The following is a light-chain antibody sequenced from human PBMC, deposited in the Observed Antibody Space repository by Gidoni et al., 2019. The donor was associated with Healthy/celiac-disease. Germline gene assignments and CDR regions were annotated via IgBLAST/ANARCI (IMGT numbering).Light chain of an antibody. J-gene: IGLJ1*01. V-gene: IGLV2-14*01. CDR2: EVS. Sequence: QPASVSGSPGQSITISCTGTSSDVGGYNYVSWYQQHPGKAPKLMIYEVSNRPSGVSNRFSGSKSGNTASLTISGLQAEDEADYYCSSYTSSSTEVFGTGTKVTVL. CDR1: SSDVGGYNY. CDR3: SSYTSSSTEV.